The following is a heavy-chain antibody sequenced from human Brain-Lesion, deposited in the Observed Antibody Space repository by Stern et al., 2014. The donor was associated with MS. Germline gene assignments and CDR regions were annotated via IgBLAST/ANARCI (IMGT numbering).Heavy chain of an antibody. V-gene: IGHV4-31*03. CDR1: GDSINSGGHY. CDR3: ASRWSGTYYGQNWFDP. Sequence: VQLVESGPGLVKPSQTLSLTCTVSGDSINSGGHYWSWIRQRPGKGLEWIGYIYNSGATFYSPSLKGRVTISLDTSKNQFSLTLSSVTAADTAIYYCASRWSGTYYGQNWFDPWGQGILVTSPQ. D-gene: IGHD1-26*01. J-gene: IGHJ5*02. CDR2: IYNSGAT.